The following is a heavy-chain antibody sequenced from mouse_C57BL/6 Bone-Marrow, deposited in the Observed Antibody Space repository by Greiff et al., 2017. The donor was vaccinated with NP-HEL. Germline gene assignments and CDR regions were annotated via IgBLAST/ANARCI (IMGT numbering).Heavy chain of an antibody. CDR3: TRGVTTE. CDR2: IDPENGDT. Sequence: VQLQQSGAELVRPGASVKLSCTASGFNIKDDYMHWVKQRPEQGLEWIGWIDPENGDTEYASKFQGKATITADTSSNTAYLQLSSLTSEDTAVYYCTRGVTTEWGQGTLVTVSA. V-gene: IGHV14-4*01. J-gene: IGHJ3*02. CDR1: GFNIKDDY. D-gene: IGHD2-5*01.